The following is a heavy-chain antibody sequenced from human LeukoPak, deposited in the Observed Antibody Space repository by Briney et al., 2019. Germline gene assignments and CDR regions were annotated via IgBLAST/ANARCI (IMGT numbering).Heavy chain of an antibody. Sequence: GRSLRLSCAASGFTFSSYGMHWVRQAPGKGLEWVAVIWYDGSNKYYADSVKGRFTISRDNSKNTLYLQMNSLRAEDTAVYYCAREAKYSYGCDYWGQGTLVTVSS. CDR1: GFTFSSYG. CDR2: IWYDGSNK. CDR3: AREAKYSYGCDY. D-gene: IGHD5-18*01. V-gene: IGHV3-33*01. J-gene: IGHJ4*02.